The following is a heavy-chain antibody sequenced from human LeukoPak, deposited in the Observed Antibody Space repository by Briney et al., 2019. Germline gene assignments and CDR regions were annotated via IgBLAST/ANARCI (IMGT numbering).Heavy chain of an antibody. CDR1: GFTFSDYY. D-gene: IGHD1-1*01. CDR2: ISPSGTTM. Sequence: GGSLRLSCAASGFTFSDYYMGWIRQAPGKGLEWVSYISPSGTTMFYADSVKGRFTISRDNAKSSLSLQMNSLRAEDSAVYYCARYKGLGDWGQGTLVTVSS. J-gene: IGHJ4*02. V-gene: IGHV3-11*01. CDR3: ARYKGLGD.